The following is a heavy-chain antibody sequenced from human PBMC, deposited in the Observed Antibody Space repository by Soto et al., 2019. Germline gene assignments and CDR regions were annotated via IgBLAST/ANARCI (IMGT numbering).Heavy chain of an antibody. CDR1: GGTFSSYA. Sequence: SVKVSCKASGGTFSSYAISWVRQAPGQGLEWMGGIIPIFGTANYAQKFQGRVTITADKSTSTAYMELSSLRSEDTAVYCCARAHYDFWSGYRYLYGMDVWGQGTTVTVSS. D-gene: IGHD3-3*01. CDR3: ARAHYDFWSGYRYLYGMDV. V-gene: IGHV1-69*06. CDR2: IIPIFGTA. J-gene: IGHJ6*02.